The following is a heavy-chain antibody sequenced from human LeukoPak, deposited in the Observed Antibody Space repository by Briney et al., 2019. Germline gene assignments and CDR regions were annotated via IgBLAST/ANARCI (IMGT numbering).Heavy chain of an antibody. D-gene: IGHD5-18*01. CDR1: GFTFSSYE. CDR3: ARAGNGYSYGFDY. CDR2: ISSSGSTI. V-gene: IGHV3-48*03. Sequence: PGGSLRLSCAASGFTFSSYEMNWVRQAPGKGLEWVSYISSSGSTIYYADSVKGRFTISRDNAKNSLYLQMNSLRAEDTAVYYCARAGNGYSYGFDYWGQGALVTVSS. J-gene: IGHJ4*02.